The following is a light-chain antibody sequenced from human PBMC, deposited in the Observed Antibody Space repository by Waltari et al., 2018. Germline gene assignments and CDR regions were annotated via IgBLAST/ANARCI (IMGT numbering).Light chain of an antibody. J-gene: IGLJ2*01. CDR1: AFPNKY. V-gene: IGLV3-10*01. CDR3: YSTDRTGKQRV. Sequence: SYELTQPPPVSVSPGQTARIPSPGDAFPNKYGYWYQQKSGQAPVLVIYEDNKRRAGIPERFSGSSSGTMVTLTISGAQVEDEGDYYCYSTDRTGKQRVFGGGTKLTVL. CDR2: EDN.